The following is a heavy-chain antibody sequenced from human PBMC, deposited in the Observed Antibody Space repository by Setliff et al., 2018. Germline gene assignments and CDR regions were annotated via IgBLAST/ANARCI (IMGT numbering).Heavy chain of an antibody. D-gene: IGHD6-25*01. CDR2: INHSGST. CDR1: GGSFSGYY. Sequence: SATLSLTCAAYGGSFSGYYWSWIRQPPGKGLEWIGEINHSGSTNYNPSLTSRVTISVDTSKNQFSLKLSSVTAADTAVYYCARVSGMGSPPYYYYYYGMDVWGQGTTVTVSS. V-gene: IGHV4-34*01. J-gene: IGHJ6*02. CDR3: ARVSGMGSPPYYYYYYGMDV.